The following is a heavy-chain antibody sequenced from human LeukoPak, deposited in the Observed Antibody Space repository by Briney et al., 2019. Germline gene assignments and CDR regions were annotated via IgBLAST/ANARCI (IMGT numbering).Heavy chain of an antibody. CDR2: INHSGST. J-gene: IGHJ4*02. V-gene: IGHV4-34*01. D-gene: IGHD6-13*01. Sequence: SETLSLTCAVYGGSLSGYYWSWIRQPPGKGLEWIGEINHSGSTNYNPSLKSRVTISVDTSKNQFSLKLSSVTAADTAVYYCARDKIAAAGTGIDYWGQGTLVTVSS. CDR1: GGSLSGYY. CDR3: ARDKIAAAGTGIDY.